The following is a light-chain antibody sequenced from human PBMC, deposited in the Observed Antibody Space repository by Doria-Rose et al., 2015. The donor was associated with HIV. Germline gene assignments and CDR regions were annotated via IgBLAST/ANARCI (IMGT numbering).Light chain of an antibody. V-gene: IGKV3-20*01. CDR2: DGS. J-gene: IGKJ1*01. CDR3: HQYGTSWT. CDR1: QSFSSTY. Sequence: EIVLTQFPGTLSLSPGERATLSCRASQSFSSTYLAWYQQKPGQAPSLLIYDGSTRATGIPDRFSASGSGTDFTLTINRLEPEDFALYYCHQYGTSWTFGQGTKVE.